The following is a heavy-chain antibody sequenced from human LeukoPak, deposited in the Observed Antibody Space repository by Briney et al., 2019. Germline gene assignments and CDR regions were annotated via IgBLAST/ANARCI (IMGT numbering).Heavy chain of an antibody. CDR3: ATSTVTPR. V-gene: IGHV3-21*01. D-gene: IGHD4-17*01. CDR1: GFTFSSYS. CDR2: ISGSSSYI. Sequence: GGSLRLSCVASGFTFSSYSMNWVRQAPGKGLEWVSSISGSSSYIYYADSVKGRFTISRDNAKNSLYLQMNSLRAEDTAVYYCATSTVTPRWGQGTLVTVSS. J-gene: IGHJ4*02.